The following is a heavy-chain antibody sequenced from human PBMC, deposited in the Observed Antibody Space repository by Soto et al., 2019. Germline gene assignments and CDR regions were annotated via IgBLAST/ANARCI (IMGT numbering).Heavy chain of an antibody. CDR3: ARASGAYSS. D-gene: IGHD6-13*01. J-gene: IGHJ4*02. CDR1: GFTFSDHY. CDR2: TRNKANSYTT. V-gene: IGHV3-72*01. Sequence: EVQLVESGGGLVQPGGSLRLSCAASGFTFSDHYMDWVRQAPGKGLEWVGRTRNKANSYTTEYAASVTGRFTISRDDSKNALYLQMNSLKTEDTAVYYCARASGAYSSWGQGTLVTVSS.